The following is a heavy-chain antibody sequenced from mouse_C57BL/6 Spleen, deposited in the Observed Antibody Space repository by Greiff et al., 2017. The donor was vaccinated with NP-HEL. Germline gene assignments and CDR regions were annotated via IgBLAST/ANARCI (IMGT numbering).Heavy chain of an antibody. CDR3: ARGGYGSGFAY. J-gene: IGHJ3*01. CDR2: ISSGSSTI. Sequence: EVQVVESGGGLVKPGGSLKLSCAASGFTFSDYGMHWVRQAPEKGLEWVAYISSGSSTIYYADTVKGRFTISRDNAKSTLFLQMTSLRSEDTAMYYCARGGYGSGFAYWGQGTLVTVSA. CDR1: GFTFSDYG. V-gene: IGHV5-17*01. D-gene: IGHD1-1*01.